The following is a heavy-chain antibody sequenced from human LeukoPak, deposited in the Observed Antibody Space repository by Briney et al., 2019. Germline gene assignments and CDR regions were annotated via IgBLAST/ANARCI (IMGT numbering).Heavy chain of an antibody. CDR1: GFAFSRFA. CDR2: VSGSGCIT. V-gene: IGHV3-23*01. D-gene: IGHD1-14*01. CDR3: ATEGFDN. Sequence: PGGSLRLSCVASGFAFSRFAMNWVRQAPGKGLEWVSIVSGSGCITNSADSVKGRFTISRDNSKNTVYLEMNSLRAEDTAVYYCATEGFDNWGQGTLVSVSS. J-gene: IGHJ4*02.